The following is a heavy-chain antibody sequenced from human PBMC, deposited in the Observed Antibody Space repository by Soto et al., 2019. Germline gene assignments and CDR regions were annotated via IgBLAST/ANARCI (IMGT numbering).Heavy chain of an antibody. CDR2: IYYSGST. CDR1: GGSVSSGSYY. V-gene: IGHV4-61*01. CDR3: ARISGYSYGLPPYFDY. D-gene: IGHD5-18*01. J-gene: IGHJ4*02. Sequence: QVQLQESGPGLVKPSETLSLTCTVSGGSVSSGSYYWSWIRQPPGKGLEWIGYIYYSGSTNYNPSLKRRVTISVDTSKNQFALRLSSVTAADTAGYYCARISGYSYGLPPYFDYWGQGTLVTVSS.